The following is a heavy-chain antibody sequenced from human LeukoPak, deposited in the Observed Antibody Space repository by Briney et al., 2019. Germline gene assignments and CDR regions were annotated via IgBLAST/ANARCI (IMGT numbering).Heavy chain of an antibody. CDR2: IIPIFGTA. CDR1: GGTFSSYA. J-gene: IGHJ4*02. V-gene: IGHV1-69*13. Sequence: SVKVSCKASGGTFSSYAISWVRQAPGQGLEWMGGIIPIFGTANYAQKFQGRVTITADESTSTAYMELSSLRSEDTAVYYCVRDLGIAVAGYYFDYWGQGTLVTVSS. D-gene: IGHD6-19*01. CDR3: VRDLGIAVAGYYFDY.